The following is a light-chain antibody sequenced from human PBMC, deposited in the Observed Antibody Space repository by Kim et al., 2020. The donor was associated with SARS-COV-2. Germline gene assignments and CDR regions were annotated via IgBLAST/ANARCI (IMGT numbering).Light chain of an antibody. CDR2: GKN. Sequence: SSELTQDPAVSVALGQTVRITCQGDSLRSYYATWYQQKPGQAPIVVIYGKNNRPSGIPDRFSGSSSGNTASLTITGTQAGDEADYYCNSRDSNDNVVFGGGTADRP. CDR3: NSRDSNDNVV. V-gene: IGLV3-19*01. CDR1: SLRSYY. J-gene: IGLJ2*01.